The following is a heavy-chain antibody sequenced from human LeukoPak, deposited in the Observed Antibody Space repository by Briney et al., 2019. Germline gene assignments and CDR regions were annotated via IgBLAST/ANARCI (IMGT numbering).Heavy chain of an antibody. Sequence: ASVKVSCKASGYTFTSYYMHWVRQAPGQGLEWMGWINPNSGGTNYAQMFQGRVTMTRDTSISTAYMELGRLKSDDTAVYYCAKYYYDSYEGYYFDYWGQGTLVTVSS. D-gene: IGHD3-22*01. V-gene: IGHV1-2*02. CDR1: GYTFTSYY. CDR3: AKYYYDSYEGYYFDY. CDR2: INPNSGGT. J-gene: IGHJ4*02.